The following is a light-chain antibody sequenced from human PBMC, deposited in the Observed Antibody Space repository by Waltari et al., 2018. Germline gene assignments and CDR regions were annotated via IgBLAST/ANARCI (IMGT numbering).Light chain of an antibody. Sequence: EIVLTQSPGTLSLSPGERATLSCRASQSVSSSYLAWYQQKPGQAPRLLIYGASSSATSSPDRCSGRGSGTDVTLTISRLEPEDFAVYYCQQYGSSPPYTFGQGTKLEIK. CDR3: QQYGSSPPYT. J-gene: IGKJ2*01. CDR1: QSVSSSY. V-gene: IGKV3-20*01. CDR2: GAS.